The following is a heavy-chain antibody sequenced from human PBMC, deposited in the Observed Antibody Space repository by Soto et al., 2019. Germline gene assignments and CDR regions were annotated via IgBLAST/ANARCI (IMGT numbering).Heavy chain of an antibody. D-gene: IGHD2-15*01. V-gene: IGHV1-69*12. CDR1: GGTFSTYA. J-gene: IGHJ6*02. CDR3: ARDEMVVATGSRTWHSYYGMDV. Sequence: QVQLVQSGAEVKKPGSSVKVSCKSSGGTFSTYAISWVRQAPGQGLEWMGGIIPIFGTANYAQKFQGRVTITADEPTTASYMELISLRSEDTAVYYCARDEMVVATGSRTWHSYYGMDVWGQGTTVTVSS. CDR2: IIPIFGTA.